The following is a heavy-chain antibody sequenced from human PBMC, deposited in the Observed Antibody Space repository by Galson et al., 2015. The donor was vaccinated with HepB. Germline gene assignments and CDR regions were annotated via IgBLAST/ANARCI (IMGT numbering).Heavy chain of an antibody. D-gene: IGHD5-24*01. Sequence: SVKVSCKVSGYTLTELSMHWVRQAPGKGLEWMGGFDPEDGETIYAQKFQGRVTMTEDTSTDTAYMELSSLRSEDTAVYYCATEGAMAEPNYYYGMDVWGQGTTVTVSS. CDR1: GYTLTELS. V-gene: IGHV1-24*01. J-gene: IGHJ6*02. CDR3: ATEGAMAEPNYYYGMDV. CDR2: FDPEDGET.